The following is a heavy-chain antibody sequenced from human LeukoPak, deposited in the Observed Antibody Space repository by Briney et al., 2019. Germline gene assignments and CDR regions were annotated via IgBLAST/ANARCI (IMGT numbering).Heavy chain of an antibody. CDR3: AREDNTNNAAFDY. J-gene: IGHJ4*02. CDR2: INHSGST. Sequence: SETLSLTCAVYGGSFSGYYWSWIRQPPGKGLEWIGEINHSGSTNYNPSLKSRVTISVDTSKNQFSLKLTSVTAADTAVYYCAREDNTNNAAFDYWGQGSLVTVSS. D-gene: IGHD1/OR15-1a*01. V-gene: IGHV4-34*01. CDR1: GGSFSGYY.